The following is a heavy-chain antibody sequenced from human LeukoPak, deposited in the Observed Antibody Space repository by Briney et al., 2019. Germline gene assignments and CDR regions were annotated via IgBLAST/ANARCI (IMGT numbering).Heavy chain of an antibody. CDR1: GFTFSNAW. J-gene: IGHJ4*02. D-gene: IGHD1-26*01. V-gene: IGHV3-15*01. CDR3: ARRRDSGSLQHFDY. Sequence: GGSLRLSCAASGFTFSNAWMSWVRQAPGKGLEWVGRIKSKTDGGTTDYAAPVKGRFTISRDDSKNTLYLQMNSLRAEDTAVYYCARRRDSGSLQHFDYWGQGTLVTVSS. CDR2: IKSKTDGGTT.